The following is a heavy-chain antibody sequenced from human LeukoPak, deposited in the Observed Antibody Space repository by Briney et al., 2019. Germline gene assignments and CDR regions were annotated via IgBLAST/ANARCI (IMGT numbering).Heavy chain of an antibody. V-gene: IGHV3-23*01. D-gene: IGHD3-22*01. J-gene: IGHJ4*02. CDR3: GNYDSSGRHDY. CDR2: VSASGGIT. CDR1: GFTFSTFA. Sequence: GGSLRLSCAASGFTFSTFAMTWVRQAPGKDLEWVSTVSASGGITYYADSVKGRFTISRDNSRTTLFLQMNSLRAEDTAVYYCGNYDSSGRHDYWGQGTLVTVSS.